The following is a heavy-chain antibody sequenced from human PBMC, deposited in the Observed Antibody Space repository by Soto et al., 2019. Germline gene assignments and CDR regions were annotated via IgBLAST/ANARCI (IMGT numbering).Heavy chain of an antibody. Sequence: SETLSLTCAVSGGSISSGGYSWSWIRQPPGKGLEWIGYIYHSGSTYYNPSLKSRVTISVDRAKKQFSLKLSSVTAADTAMYYCARGMTTVTTLDYWGQGTLVTVSS. CDR2: IYHSGST. V-gene: IGHV4-30-2*01. J-gene: IGHJ4*02. CDR3: ARGMTTVTTLDY. D-gene: IGHD4-17*01. CDR1: GGSISSGGYS.